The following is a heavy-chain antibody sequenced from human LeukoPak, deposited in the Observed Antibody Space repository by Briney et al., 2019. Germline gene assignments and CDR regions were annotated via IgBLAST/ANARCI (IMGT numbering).Heavy chain of an antibody. D-gene: IGHD6-19*01. Sequence: PGGSLRLSCAASGFTFSSYEMNWVRQAPGKGLEWVSYISSSGSTIYYADSVKGRFTISRDSSKNTVFLQVSTLRAQDTAVYYCARDPRIAVTGTTPYDYFFHMDVWGKGTTVTVSS. CDR2: ISSSGSTI. J-gene: IGHJ6*03. CDR3: ARDPRIAVTGTTPYDYFFHMDV. CDR1: GFTFSSYE. V-gene: IGHV3-48*03.